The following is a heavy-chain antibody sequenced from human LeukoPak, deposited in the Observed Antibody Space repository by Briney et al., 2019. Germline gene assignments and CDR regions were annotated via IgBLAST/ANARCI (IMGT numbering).Heavy chain of an antibody. CDR1: GFAFSSYA. V-gene: IGHV3-23*01. CDR3: AKNGPGTFSSPSDAFDI. CDR2: ISGSGGST. J-gene: IGHJ3*02. Sequence: GGSLRLSCAASGFAFSSYAMTWVRQAPGKGLEWVAAISGSGGSTFDADSVKGRFTISRDNSKNTLYLQMNSPRADDTAVYYCAKNGPGTFSSPSDAFDIWGQGTMVTVSS. D-gene: IGHD1/OR15-1a*01.